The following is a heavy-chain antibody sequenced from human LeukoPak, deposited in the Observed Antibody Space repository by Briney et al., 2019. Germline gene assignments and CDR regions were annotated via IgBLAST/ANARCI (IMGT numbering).Heavy chain of an antibody. CDR1: GYTFTSFD. Sequence: GPVKVYCKASGYTFTSFDFNWVRQATGQGLEWMGWMKSNNGHTGYAQKFQGRVTMTRDTSISTAYMELSSLTFEDTAVYYCARGPPNWGMVGYWGQGTLVTVSS. CDR3: ARGPPNWGMVGY. CDR2: MKSNNGHT. V-gene: IGHV1-8*01. D-gene: IGHD7-27*01. J-gene: IGHJ4*02.